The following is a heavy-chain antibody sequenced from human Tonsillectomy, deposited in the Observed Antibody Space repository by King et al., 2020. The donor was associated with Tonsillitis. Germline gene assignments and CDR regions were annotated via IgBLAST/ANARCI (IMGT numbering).Heavy chain of an antibody. CDR2: INTSTGNP. CDR1: GYTFTTYA. Sequence: QLVQSGSELKKPGASVKVSCKASGYTFTTYAMNWVRQAPGQGLEWVGWINTSTGNPTYAQSFTGRFVFSLDTSVSTAYLQISSLKPEDTAVYYCTRATSSIAAACCDCDIWGQGTMVTVSS. D-gene: IGHD6-13*01. J-gene: IGHJ3*02. CDR3: TRATSSIAAACCDCDI. V-gene: IGHV7-4-1*02.